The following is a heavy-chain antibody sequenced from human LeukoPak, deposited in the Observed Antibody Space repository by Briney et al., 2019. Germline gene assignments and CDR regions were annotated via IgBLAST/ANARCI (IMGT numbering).Heavy chain of an antibody. D-gene: IGHD6-19*01. V-gene: IGHV3-48*01. CDR1: GFTFSSYS. CDR3: AREPYSNGFDY. J-gene: IGHJ4*02. CDR2: ISSSSSTI. Sequence: PGGSLRLSCAASGFTFSSYSMNWVRQAPGKGLEWVSYISSSSSTIYYADSVKGRFTISRDNAKNSLYLQMNSLRAEDTAVYYCAREPYSNGFDYWGQGTLVTVSS.